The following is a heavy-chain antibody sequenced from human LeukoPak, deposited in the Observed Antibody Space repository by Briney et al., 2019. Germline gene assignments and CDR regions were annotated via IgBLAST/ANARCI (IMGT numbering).Heavy chain of an antibody. CDR3: ATARADYGDYNSFYYMDV. Sequence: SQTLSLTCTVSGDSMSSDSYFWRWIRQPAGKGLEWIVRSYSSGRTYYNPSLKSRVTISLDTSRNQFSLKLSSVTAADTAVYFCATARADYGDYNSFYYMDVWGKGTTVTVSS. J-gene: IGHJ6*03. V-gene: IGHV4-61*02. CDR1: GDSMSSDSYF. CDR2: SYSSGRT. D-gene: IGHD4-17*01.